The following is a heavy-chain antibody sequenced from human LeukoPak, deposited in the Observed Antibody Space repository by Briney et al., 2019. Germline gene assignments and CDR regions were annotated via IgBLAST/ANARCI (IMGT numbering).Heavy chain of an antibody. CDR1: GFAFSSFA. CDR3: AKDFPASGWRGFDS. J-gene: IGHJ4*02. D-gene: IGHD6-19*01. Sequence: GGSLRLSCVASGFAFSSFAMSWVRQAPGKGLEWVSGLTGSGSTYHADSVKGRFTISRDNSKNTLSLQMNSLRAEDTAVYYCAKDFPASGWRGFDSWGQGTLVTVSS. CDR2: LTGSGST. V-gene: IGHV3-23*01.